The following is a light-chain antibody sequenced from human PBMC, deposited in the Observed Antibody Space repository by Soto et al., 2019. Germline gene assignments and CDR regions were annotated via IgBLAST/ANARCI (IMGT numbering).Light chain of an antibody. Sequence: QSALTQPASVSGSPGQSITISCTGTSSDVGSYNLVSWYQQHPGKAPKLIIYEGTKRPSGVSNRFSGSKSGNTASLTISGLQADDEADYYCCSYAGSSTVVFGGGTQLTVL. CDR1: SSDVGSYNL. J-gene: IGLJ2*01. V-gene: IGLV2-23*01. CDR3: CSYAGSSTVV. CDR2: EGT.